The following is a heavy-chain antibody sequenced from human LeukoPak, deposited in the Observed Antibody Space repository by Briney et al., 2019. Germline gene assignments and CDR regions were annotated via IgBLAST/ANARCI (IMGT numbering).Heavy chain of an antibody. CDR1: GFTFSGYG. CDR3: VKELDYYGSGSLIMPENYYYGMDV. V-gene: IGHV3-30*18. D-gene: IGHD3-10*01. CDR2: ISYDGTNK. Sequence: PGGSLRLSCAASGFTFSGYGMHWVRQAPGKGLEWVTFISYDGTNKEYSDSVKGRFTISRDTSKNTLYLQMNTMRAEDTAVYYCVKELDYYGSGSLIMPENYYYGMDVWGQGTTVTVSS. J-gene: IGHJ6*02.